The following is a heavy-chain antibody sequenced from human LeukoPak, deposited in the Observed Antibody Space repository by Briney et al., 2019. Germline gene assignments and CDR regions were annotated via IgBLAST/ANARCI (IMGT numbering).Heavy chain of an antibody. V-gene: IGHV3-30*18. CDR3: AKDPSYCGGDCDHTDAFDI. CDR2: ISYDGSNK. CDR1: GFTFSSYG. J-gene: IGHJ3*02. D-gene: IGHD2-21*02. Sequence: PGGSLRLSCAASGFTFSSYGMHWVRQAPGKGLEWVAVISYDGSNKYYADSVKGRFTISRDNSKNTLYLQMNSLRAEDTAVYYCAKDPSYCGGDCDHTDAFDIWGQGTMVTVSS.